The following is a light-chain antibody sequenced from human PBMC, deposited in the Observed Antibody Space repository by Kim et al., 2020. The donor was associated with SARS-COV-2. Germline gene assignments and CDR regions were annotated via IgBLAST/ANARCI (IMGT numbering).Light chain of an antibody. CDR3: QQRSNWPPTIT. V-gene: IGKV3-11*01. J-gene: IGKJ5*01. CDR2: DAS. CDR1: QSVSRY. Sequence: EIVLTQSPATLSLSPGERATLSCRASQSVSRYLVWYQQKPGQAPRLLIYDASNRATGIPAKFSGSGSGTDFTLTISSLEPEDFAVYYCQQRSNWPPTITFGQGTRLKIK.